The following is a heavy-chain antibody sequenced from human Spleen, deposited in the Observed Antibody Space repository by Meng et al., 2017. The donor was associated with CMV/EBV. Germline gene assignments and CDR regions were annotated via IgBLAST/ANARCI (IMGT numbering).Heavy chain of an antibody. CDR3: GIDYNNYAWFDP. V-gene: IGHV1-69*05. CDR2: ITPMLGTT. CDR1: GGAFNTYA. Sequence: TASGGAFNTYAFTWVRRATGQGLEWMGGITPMLGTTHYAQKFQGRVTITTDESTSTAYMELSSLRSDDTAVYYCGIDYNNYAWFDPWGQGTLVTVSS. D-gene: IGHD4-11*01. J-gene: IGHJ5*02.